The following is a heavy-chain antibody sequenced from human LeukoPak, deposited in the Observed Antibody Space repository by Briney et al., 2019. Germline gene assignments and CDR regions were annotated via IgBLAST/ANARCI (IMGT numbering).Heavy chain of an antibody. J-gene: IGHJ4*02. CDR3: ARGSRGVTTFFTGERVSTFDY. V-gene: IGHV3-21*01. Sequence: PGGSLRLSCAASGFTFSSYSMNWVRQAPGKGLEWVSSISSSSSYIYYADSVKGRFTISRDNAKNSLYLQMNSLRAEDTAVYYCARGSRGVTTFFTGERVSTFDYWGQGTLVTVSS. D-gene: IGHD4-17*01. CDR1: GFTFSSYS. CDR2: ISSSSSYI.